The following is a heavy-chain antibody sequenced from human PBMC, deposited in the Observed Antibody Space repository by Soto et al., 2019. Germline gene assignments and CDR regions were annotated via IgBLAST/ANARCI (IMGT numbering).Heavy chain of an antibody. Sequence: GGSLRLSCAASGFTFSSYAMHWVRQAPGKGLEWVAVISYDGSNKYYADSVKGRFTISRDNSKNTLYLQMNSLRAEDTSVYYCARVRTDYGMIAVAGYYGMDVWGQGTTVTVSS. V-gene: IGHV3-30-3*01. CDR2: ISYDGSNK. D-gene: IGHD6-19*01. CDR1: GFTFSSYA. J-gene: IGHJ6*02. CDR3: ARVRTDYGMIAVAGYYGMDV.